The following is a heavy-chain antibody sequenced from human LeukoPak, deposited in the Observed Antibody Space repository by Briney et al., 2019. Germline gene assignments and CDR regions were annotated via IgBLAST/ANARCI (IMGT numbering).Heavy chain of an antibody. Sequence: SETLSLTCTVSGGSISSSSYYWSWIRQHPGKGLEWIGYIYYSGSTYYNPSLKSRVTISVDTSKNQFSLKLSSVTAADTAVYYCARVYGDYAQGIGMDVWGQGTTVTVSS. V-gene: IGHV4-31*03. CDR3: ARVYGDYAQGIGMDV. J-gene: IGHJ6*02. D-gene: IGHD4-17*01. CDR1: GGSISSSSYY. CDR2: IYYSGST.